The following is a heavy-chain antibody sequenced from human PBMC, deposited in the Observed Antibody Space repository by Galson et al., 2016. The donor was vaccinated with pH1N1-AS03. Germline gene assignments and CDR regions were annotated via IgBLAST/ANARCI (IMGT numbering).Heavy chain of an antibody. V-gene: IGHV4-59*01. D-gene: IGHD1-7*01. CDR1: GGSINGNY. Sequence: SETLSLTCSVSGGSINGNYWSWIRQPPGKGLEWIGYIFSDGTINYKPSLWGRLTIQVDTPRNQVSLRLTSVTAADTAVYYCARGTETVNFFDYWGQGLPVTVSS. CDR2: IFSDGTI. J-gene: IGHJ4*02. CDR3: ARGTETVNFFDY.